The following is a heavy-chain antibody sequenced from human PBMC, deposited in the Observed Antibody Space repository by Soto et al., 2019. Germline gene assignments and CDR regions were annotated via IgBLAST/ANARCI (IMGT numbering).Heavy chain of an antibody. CDR3: ARVALSGGGWLDP. J-gene: IGHJ5*02. V-gene: IGHV1-46*01. D-gene: IGHD1-26*01. Sequence: QVQLVQSGAEVKKPGASVNVSCKASGYTFTSYYMHWVRQAPGQGLEWMGIINPRGGSTTYAQKFQGRVTVTRDTSTRTVYRELSNLRSDDTAIYYCARVALSGGGWLDPWGQGTLVTVSS. CDR1: GYTFTSYY. CDR2: INPRGGST.